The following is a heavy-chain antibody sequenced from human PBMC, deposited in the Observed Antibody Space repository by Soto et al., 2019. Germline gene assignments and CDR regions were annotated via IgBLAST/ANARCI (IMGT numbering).Heavy chain of an antibody. D-gene: IGHD2-2*01. J-gene: IGHJ6*02. Sequence: EVQLVESGGGLVQPGRSLRLSCAASGFTFDDYAMHWVRQAPGKGLEWVSGISWNSGSIGYADSVKGRFTISRDNAKNALYLQMNSLRAEDTALYYCAKDTSALIVLVPAATQYYYYGMDVWGQGTTVTVSS. CDR2: ISWNSGSI. V-gene: IGHV3-9*01. CDR3: AKDTSALIVLVPAATQYYYYGMDV. CDR1: GFTFDDYA.